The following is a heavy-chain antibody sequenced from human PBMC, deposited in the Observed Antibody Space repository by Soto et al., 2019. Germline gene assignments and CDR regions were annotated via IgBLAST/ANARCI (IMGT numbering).Heavy chain of an antibody. V-gene: IGHV3-33*01. D-gene: IGHD1-26*01. Sequence: QVQLVESGGGVVQPGRSRRLSCAASGFRFSGFGMHWVRQAPGKGLEWVAILRYDGSNKYYADSVKGRFTISRDNSQNTLYLQMDSLRVEDTAVYYCARDGVGATTFYGYFDYWGQGILVTVSS. J-gene: IGHJ4*02. CDR2: LRYDGSNK. CDR3: ARDGVGATTFYGYFDY. CDR1: GFRFSGFG.